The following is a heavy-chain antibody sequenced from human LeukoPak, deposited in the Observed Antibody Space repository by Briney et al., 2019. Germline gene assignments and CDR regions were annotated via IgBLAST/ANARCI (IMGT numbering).Heavy chain of an antibody. J-gene: IGHJ5*02. CDR1: GYTFTSYA. V-gene: IGHV7-4-1*02. CDR2: INTNTGNP. Sequence: ASVKVSCKASGYTFTSYAMNWVRQAPGQGLEWMGWINTNTGNPTYAQGFTGRFVFSLDTSVSTAYLQISSLKAEDTAVYYCARRALSSRYCTNGVCFSSAPGWFDPWGQGTLVTVSS. D-gene: IGHD2-8*01. CDR3: ARRALSSRYCTNGVCFSSAPGWFDP.